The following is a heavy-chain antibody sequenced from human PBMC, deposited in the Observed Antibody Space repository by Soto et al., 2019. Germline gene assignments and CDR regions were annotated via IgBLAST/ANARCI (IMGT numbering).Heavy chain of an antibody. D-gene: IGHD3-10*01. J-gene: IGHJ6*03. CDR3: AKEDSGFSGYMDV. V-gene: IGHV3-9*01. CDR1: GFTFYNHG. CDR2: ITWSSDSM. Sequence: EVQLVESGGGLVQPGRSLRLSCVASGFTFYNHGMHWVRQAPGRGLEWDSGITWSSDSMGYADSVKGRFTISRDNAKKPLYLQMNSLRPEDTALYYCAKEDSGFSGYMDVWGKGTRVTVSS.